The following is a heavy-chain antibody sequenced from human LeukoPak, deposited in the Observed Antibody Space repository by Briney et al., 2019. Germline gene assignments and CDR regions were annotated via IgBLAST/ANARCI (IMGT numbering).Heavy chain of an antibody. D-gene: IGHD4-11*01. CDR3: ARDNSPGWLDP. J-gene: IGHJ5*02. CDR1: VFTFSSYW. V-gene: IGHV3-7*01. CDR2: IRQDGSQK. Sequence: GGSLRLSCAASVFTFSSYWMSWVRQAPGKGLEWVATIRQDGSQKYYVDSVKGRFTISRDNAKNTLYLQMNSLRAEDTAVYYCARDNSPGWLDPWGQGTLVTVSS.